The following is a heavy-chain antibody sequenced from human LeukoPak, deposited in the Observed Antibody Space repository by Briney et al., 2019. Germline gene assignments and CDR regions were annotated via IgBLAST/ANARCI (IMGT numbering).Heavy chain of an antibody. D-gene: IGHD3-10*01. CDR1: GGTFSSYA. V-gene: IGHV1-69*05. CDR3: ARDGTYGSGSPM. Sequence: SVKVSCKASGGTFSSYAISWVRQAPGQGLEWMGRIIPIFGTANYAQKFQGRVTISTDESTSTAYMELSSLRSEDTAVYYCARDGTYGSGSPMWGQGTLVTVSS. J-gene: IGHJ4*02. CDR2: IIPIFGTA.